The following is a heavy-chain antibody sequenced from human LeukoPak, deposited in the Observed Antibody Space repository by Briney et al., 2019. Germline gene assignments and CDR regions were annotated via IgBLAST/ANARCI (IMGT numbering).Heavy chain of an antibody. J-gene: IGHJ4*02. CDR3: AKPNYDILTGYSHFDY. Sequence: PGGSLRLSCAASGSTFSSYGMHWVRQAPGEGLEWVAFIRYDGSNKYYADSVKGRFTISRDNSKNTLYLQMNSLRAEDTAVYYCAKPNYDILTGYSHFDYWGQGTLVTVSS. V-gene: IGHV3-30*02. CDR1: GSTFSSYG. D-gene: IGHD3-9*01. CDR2: IRYDGSNK.